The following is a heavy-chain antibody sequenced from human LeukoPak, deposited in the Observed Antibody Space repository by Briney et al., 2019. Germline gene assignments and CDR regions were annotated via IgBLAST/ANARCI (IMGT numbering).Heavy chain of an antibody. CDR3: AREGGPGRDYGSIDS. D-gene: IGHD4-17*01. J-gene: IGHJ4*02. V-gene: IGHV4-4*07. CDR2: MYTSGGT. Sequence: SETLSLTCSVSGGSISSYYWSWIRQPAGKQPEWIGRMYTSGGTYYNPSLKSRVTMSADTSKNQFSLKLTSVTAADTSVYYCAREGGPGRDYGSIDSWGQGTLVTVSS. CDR1: GGSISSYY.